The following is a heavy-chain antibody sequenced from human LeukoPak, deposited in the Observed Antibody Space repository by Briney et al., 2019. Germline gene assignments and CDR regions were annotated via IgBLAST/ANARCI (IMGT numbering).Heavy chain of an antibody. V-gene: IGHV3-30*02. J-gene: IGHJ5*02. Sequence: DSMKGRFTISRDNSKNTLYLQMNSLRAEDTAVYYCAKDTGTTGEVKFDPWGQGTLVTVSS. CDR3: AKDTGTTGEVKFDP. D-gene: IGHD4-17*01.